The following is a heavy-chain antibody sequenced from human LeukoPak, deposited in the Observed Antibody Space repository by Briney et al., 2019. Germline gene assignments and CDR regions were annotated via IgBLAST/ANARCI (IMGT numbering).Heavy chain of an antibody. CDR3: ASMVRGVYLDY. Sequence: GGSLRLSCAASGFTFSSYAMSWVRQAPGRGPEWVSTISGGGGNMYYVDSVKGRFTISRDNSKNTLYLQMNSLRAEDTAMYYCASMVRGVYLDYWGQGTLVTASS. V-gene: IGHV3-23*01. D-gene: IGHD3-10*01. CDR1: GFTFSSYA. CDR2: ISGGGGNM. J-gene: IGHJ4*02.